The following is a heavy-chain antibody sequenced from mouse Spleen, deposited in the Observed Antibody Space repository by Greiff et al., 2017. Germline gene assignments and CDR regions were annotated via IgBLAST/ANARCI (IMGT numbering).Heavy chain of an antibody. J-gene: IGHJ4*01. CDR3: ARNYYGNAMDY. CDR1: GYTFTSYW. V-gene: IGHV1-69*02. Sequence: VQLQQPGAELVKPGASVKLSCKASGYTFTSYWMHWVKQRPGQGLEWIGEIDPSDSYTNYNQKFKGKATLTVDKSSSTAYMQLSSLTSEDSAVYYCARNYYGNAMDYWGQGTSVTVSS. D-gene: IGHD2-1*01. CDR2: IDPSDSYT.